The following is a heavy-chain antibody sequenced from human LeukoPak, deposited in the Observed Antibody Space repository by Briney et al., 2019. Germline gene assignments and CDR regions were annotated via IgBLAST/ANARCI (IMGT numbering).Heavy chain of an antibody. Sequence: PGGSLRLSCAASGFTFSDYYMTWIRQAPGKRLEWVSYISGISSNIQYADSVKGRFTISRDNAKNSLYLQMNSLRAEDTAVYYCAKENGQGRSNWFDPWGQGTLVTVSS. V-gene: IGHV3-11*01. CDR3: AKENGQGRSNWFDP. J-gene: IGHJ5*02. D-gene: IGHD3-10*01. CDR1: GFTFSDYY. CDR2: ISGISSNI.